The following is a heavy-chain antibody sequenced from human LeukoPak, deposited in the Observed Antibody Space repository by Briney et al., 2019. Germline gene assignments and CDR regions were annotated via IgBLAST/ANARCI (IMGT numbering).Heavy chain of an antibody. D-gene: IGHD6-19*01. CDR1: GFTFTNYA. Sequence: GRSLRLSCAASGFTFTNYAMHWVRQAPGKGLEWVTLISFDGSNKYYADSVKGRFTISRDNSKNTLYLQMNSLRVEDTALYYCARVGSSGWLSLWGQGTLVTVSS. CDR3: ARVGSSGWLSL. CDR2: ISFDGSNK. V-gene: IGHV3-30-3*01. J-gene: IGHJ1*01.